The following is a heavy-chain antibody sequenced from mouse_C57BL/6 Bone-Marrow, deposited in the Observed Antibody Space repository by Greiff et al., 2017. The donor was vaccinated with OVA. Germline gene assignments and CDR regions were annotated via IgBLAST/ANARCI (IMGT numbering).Heavy chain of an antibody. CDR1: GFTFSSSA. CDR2: ISDGGSYT. D-gene: IGHD2-3*01. J-gene: IGHJ4*01. CDR3: ARDWWLLRGGY. V-gene: IGHV5-4*01. Sequence: EVKVVESGGGLVKPGGSLKLSCAASGFTFSSSAMSWVRQTPEKRLEWVATISDGGSYTYYPDNVKGRFTISRDNAKNNLYLQMSHLKSEDTAMYYCARDWWLLRGGYWGQGTSVTVSS.